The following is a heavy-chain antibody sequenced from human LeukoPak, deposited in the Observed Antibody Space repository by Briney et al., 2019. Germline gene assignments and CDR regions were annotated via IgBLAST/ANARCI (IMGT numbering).Heavy chain of an antibody. J-gene: IGHJ4*02. CDR3: AADYCTNGVCYQYY. V-gene: IGHV1-69*06. CDR2: IIPIFGTA. D-gene: IGHD2-8*01. Sequence: ASVKVSCKASGYTFTGYYMHWVRQAPGQGLEWMGGIIPIFGTANYAQKFQGRVTITADKSTSTAYMELSSLRSEDTAVYYCAADYCTNGVCYQYYWGQGTLVTVSS. CDR1: GYTFTGYY.